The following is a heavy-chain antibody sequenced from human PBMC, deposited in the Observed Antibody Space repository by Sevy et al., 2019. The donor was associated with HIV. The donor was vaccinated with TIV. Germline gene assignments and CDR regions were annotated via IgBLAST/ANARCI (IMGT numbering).Heavy chain of an antibody. CDR1: GFTFSNYS. Sequence: GGSLRLSCAASGFTFSNYSMNWVRQAPGKGLEWVSYISSSSTTIYYADSVKGRFTISRDNAKNSLYLQMNSLSDDDTAVYYCARSGGFRYWGQGTLVTVSS. D-gene: IGHD3-16*02. CDR3: ARSGGFRY. J-gene: IGHJ4*02. CDR2: ISSSSTTI. V-gene: IGHV3-48*02.